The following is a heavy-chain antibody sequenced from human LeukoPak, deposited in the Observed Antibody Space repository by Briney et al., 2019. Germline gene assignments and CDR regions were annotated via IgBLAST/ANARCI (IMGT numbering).Heavy chain of an antibody. J-gene: IGHJ4*02. CDR1: GYTFTGYY. CDR2: INAGNGNT. CDR3: ARAGYSSSWPDY. D-gene: IGHD6-13*01. V-gene: IGHV1-3*01. Sequence: ASVKVSCKASGYTFTGYYMHWVRQAPGQRLEWMGWINAGNGNTKYSQKFQGRVTITRDTSASTAYMELSSLRSEDTAVYYCARAGYSSSWPDYWGQGTLVTVSS.